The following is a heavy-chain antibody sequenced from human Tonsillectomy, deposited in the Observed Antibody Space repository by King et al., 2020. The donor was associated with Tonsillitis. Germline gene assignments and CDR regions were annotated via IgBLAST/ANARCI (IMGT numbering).Heavy chain of an antibody. V-gene: IGHV4-59*08. CDR3: ARLNDFWSGYPFDY. CDR2: IYYSGST. D-gene: IGHD3-3*01. J-gene: IGHJ4*02. Sequence: VQLQESGPGLVKPSETLSLTCTVSGGSISSYYWSWIRQPPGKGLEWIGYIYYSGSTNYNPSLKSRVTISVNTSKNQFSLKLSSVTAADTAVYYCARLNDFWSGYPFDYWGQGTLVTVSS. CDR1: GGSISSYY.